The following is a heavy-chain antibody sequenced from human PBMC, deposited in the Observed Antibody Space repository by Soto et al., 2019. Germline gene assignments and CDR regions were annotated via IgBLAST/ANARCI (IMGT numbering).Heavy chain of an antibody. CDR2: IIPIFGTA. CDR1: GVTFSSYA. J-gene: IGHJ6*02. V-gene: IGHV1-69*13. CDR3: ARDTVAAAGDPYYYYYGMDV. D-gene: IGHD6-13*01. Sequence: SVKVSCKASGVTFSSYAISWVRQAPGQGLEWMGGIIPIFGTANYAQKFQGGVTITADESTSTAYMELSSLRSEDTAVYYCARDTVAAAGDPYYYYYGMDVWGQGTTVTVSS.